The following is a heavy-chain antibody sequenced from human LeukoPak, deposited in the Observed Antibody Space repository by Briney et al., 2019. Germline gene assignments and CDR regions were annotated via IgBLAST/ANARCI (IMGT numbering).Heavy chain of an antibody. CDR2: IYYSGST. J-gene: IGHJ4*02. Sequence: SETLSLTCTVSGGSISSYYWSWIRQPPGKGLEWIGYIYYSGSTNYNPSLKSRVTISVDTSKNQFSLKLNSVTAADTAVYYCARGKYGSGSPLAGWGQGTLVTVSS. CDR1: GGSISSYY. CDR3: ARGKYGSGSPLAG. D-gene: IGHD3-10*01. V-gene: IGHV4-59*01.